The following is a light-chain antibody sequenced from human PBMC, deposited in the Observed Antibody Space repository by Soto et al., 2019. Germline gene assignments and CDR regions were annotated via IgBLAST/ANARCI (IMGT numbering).Light chain of an antibody. CDR2: DVS. CDR1: SSDVGSYNY. V-gene: IGLV2-14*01. Sequence: QSVLTQPASVSGSPGQSITISCTGTSSDVGSYNYVSWYQQHPGKAPKLMIYDVSNRPSGVSDRFSGSKSGNTASLPISGLQAEDEADYYCSSYTSSSTVVFGGGTKVTVL. CDR3: SSYTSSSTVV. J-gene: IGLJ2*01.